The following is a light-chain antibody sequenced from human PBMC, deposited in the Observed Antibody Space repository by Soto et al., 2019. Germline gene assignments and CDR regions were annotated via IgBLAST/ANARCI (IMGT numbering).Light chain of an antibody. J-gene: IGKJ2*01. Sequence: DIQMTQSPSSLSASVGDRVTITCRASQSISSYLNWYQQKPGKAPKLLIYAASSLQSGVPSRFSGSGSGTDFTLTISSLRPEDFATYYCQQSYSTPPGYTFGQGTKLEIK. CDR2: AAS. CDR3: QQSYSTPPGYT. V-gene: IGKV1-39*01. CDR1: QSISSY.